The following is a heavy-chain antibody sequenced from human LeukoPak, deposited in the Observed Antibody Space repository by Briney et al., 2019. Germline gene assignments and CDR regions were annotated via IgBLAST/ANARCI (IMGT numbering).Heavy chain of an antibody. CDR2: INDYSGNT. Sequence: SEALSLTCDVFGGSFTDYFWTWIRQSPGKGLEWIGEINDYSGNTNYNPSLNSRVSISLEKSKNQFSLELRSVTAADTAVYYCARGRIAKIVVVHSFQYGMDVWGQGTTVTVSS. D-gene: IGHD3-22*01. CDR3: ARGRIAKIVVVHSFQYGMDV. V-gene: IGHV4-34*01. J-gene: IGHJ6*02. CDR1: GGSFTDYF.